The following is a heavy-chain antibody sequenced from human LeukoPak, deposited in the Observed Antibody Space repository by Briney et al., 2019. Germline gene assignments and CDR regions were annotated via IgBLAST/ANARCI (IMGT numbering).Heavy chain of an antibody. Sequence: ASVKVSCKASGYTFSSYDINWVRQATGQGLEWMGWMNPNSGNRGYEQKFQDRLNMTRNTSISTAYMELISLRSEDSAVYYCARRVGSGWPVQHWGQGTLVTVSS. CDR3: ARRVGSGWPVQH. CDR1: GYTFSSYD. CDR2: MNPNSGNR. D-gene: IGHD6-19*01. J-gene: IGHJ1*01. V-gene: IGHV1-8*01.